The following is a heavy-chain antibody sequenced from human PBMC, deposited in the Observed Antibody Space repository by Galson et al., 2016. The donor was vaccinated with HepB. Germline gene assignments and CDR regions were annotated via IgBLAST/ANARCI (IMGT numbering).Heavy chain of an antibody. J-gene: IGHJ4*02. CDR3: ARLYGDYNYLDY. D-gene: IGHD4-17*01. V-gene: IGHV3-33*01. CDR2: DGSYK. Sequence: DGSYKYYGDSVKGRFTISKDDSKNTVYLQMNSLRVEDTAVYYCARLYGDYNYLDYWGQGTLVTVSS.